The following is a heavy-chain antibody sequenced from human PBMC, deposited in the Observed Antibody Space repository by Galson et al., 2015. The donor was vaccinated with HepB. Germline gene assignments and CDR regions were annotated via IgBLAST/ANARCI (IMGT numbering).Heavy chain of an antibody. V-gene: IGHV3-30*19. CDR3: ARGGSDEQLGH. D-gene: IGHD3-16*01. Sequence: SLRLSCAASGFSFSHYPMHWVRQAPGKGLEWVTFISYDGDNKTYADSVKGRFTISRDDSKNTLYLQMNALRADDSAVYFCARGGSDEQLGHWGQGTLVTVSS. CDR2: ISYDGDNK. J-gene: IGHJ4*02. CDR1: GFSFSHYP.